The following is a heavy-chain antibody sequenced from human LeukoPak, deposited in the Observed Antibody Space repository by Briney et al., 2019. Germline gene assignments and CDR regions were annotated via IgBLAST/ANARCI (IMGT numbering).Heavy chain of an antibody. CDR3: AKTGCSSTSCYFTSFDSYYYMDV. Sequence: PGGSLRLSCAASGFTFSSYAMSWVRQAPGKGLEWVSAISGSGGSTYYADSVKGRFTISRDNSKNTLYLQMNSLRAEDTAVYYCAKTGCSSTSCYFTSFDSYYYMDVWGKGTTVTVSS. D-gene: IGHD2-2*01. V-gene: IGHV3-23*01. CDR2: ISGSGGST. J-gene: IGHJ6*03. CDR1: GFTFSSYA.